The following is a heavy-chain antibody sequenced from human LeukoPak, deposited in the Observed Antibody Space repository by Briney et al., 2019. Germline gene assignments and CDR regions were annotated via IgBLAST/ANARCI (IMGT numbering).Heavy chain of an antibody. J-gene: IGHJ4*02. Sequence: SETLSLTCTVSGGSISSGGYYWSWIRQHLGKGLEWIGYIYYSGSTYYNPSLKSRVTISVDTSKNQFSLKLSSVTAADTAVYYCARTLGRSDYGGKGPDYWGQGTLVTVSS. D-gene: IGHD4-23*01. CDR3: ARTLGRSDYGGKGPDY. CDR1: GGSISSGGYY. V-gene: IGHV4-31*03. CDR2: IYYSGST.